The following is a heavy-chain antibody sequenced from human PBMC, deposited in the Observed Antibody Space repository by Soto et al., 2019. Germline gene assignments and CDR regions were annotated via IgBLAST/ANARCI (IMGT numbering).Heavy chain of an antibody. CDR2: IKPNSGGA. J-gene: IGHJ6*02. Sequence: GASLKVSCKTSGYTFTAYHIHWVRQAPGQGLEWMGWIKPNSGGANYAQKFEGRVTMTRDTSISTVYMELSRLGSDDTVLYYCARDYSGHGMDVWGQGTTVTVSS. D-gene: IGHD1-26*01. CDR1: GYTFTAYH. V-gene: IGHV1-2*02. CDR3: ARDYSGHGMDV.